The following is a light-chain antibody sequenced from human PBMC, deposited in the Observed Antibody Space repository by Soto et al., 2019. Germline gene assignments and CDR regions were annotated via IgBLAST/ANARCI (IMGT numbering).Light chain of an antibody. CDR1: QSVSSSY. CDR3: QQYNNSLFT. CDR2: GAS. Sequence: EIVLTQSPGTLSLSPGERATLSCRASQSVSSSYLAWYQQKPGQAPRLLIYGASSRATGIPDRFSGSGSGTDFTLTISSLEPEDFAVYYCQQYNNSLFTFGPGTKVDIK. V-gene: IGKV3-20*01. J-gene: IGKJ3*01.